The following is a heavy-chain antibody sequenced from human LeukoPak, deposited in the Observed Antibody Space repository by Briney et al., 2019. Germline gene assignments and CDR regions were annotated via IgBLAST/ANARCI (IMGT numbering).Heavy chain of an antibody. CDR1: GLNFRNYW. Sequence: PGGSLRLSCAASGLNFRNYWMSWVRRAPGKGLEWVANIHPDGGTKNYVGSVKGRFTISRDNAANSLDLQMNSLRVEDTAVYYCASTFPYCSGDSCALGAQGTLVTVSS. J-gene: IGHJ4*02. D-gene: IGHD2-15*01. CDR2: IHPDGGTK. V-gene: IGHV3-7*01. CDR3: ASTFPYCSGDSCAL.